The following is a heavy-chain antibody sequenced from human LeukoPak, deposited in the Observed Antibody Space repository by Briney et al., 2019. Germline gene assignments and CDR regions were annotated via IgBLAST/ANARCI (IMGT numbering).Heavy chain of an antibody. CDR2: ISSSGSTI. CDR3: ARGASSGWYRVFDY. J-gene: IGHJ4*02. D-gene: IGHD6-19*01. V-gene: IGHV3-11*01. Sequence: GGSLRLSCAASGFTLSDYYMSWIRQAPGKGLEWVSYISSSGSTIYYADSVKGRFTISRDNAKNSLYLQMNSLRAEDTAVYYCARGASSGWYRVFDYWGQGTLVTVSS. CDR1: GFTLSDYY.